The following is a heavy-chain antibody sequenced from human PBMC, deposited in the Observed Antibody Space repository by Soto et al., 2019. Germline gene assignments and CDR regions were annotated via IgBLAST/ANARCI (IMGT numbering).Heavy chain of an antibody. CDR2: IWYDGTQK. D-gene: IGHD4-17*01. Sequence: QVQLEESGGGVVQPGRSLRLSCEASGFTFNTYSMHWVRQPPGKGLGWRAAIWYDGTQKYYADSVKGRFIISRDNSKKTLYLEMNSLRAEDTAVHYCARAGGTTVTGLWHFDSWGQGTLVTVSS. J-gene: IGHJ4*02. CDR1: GFTFNTYS. CDR3: ARAGGTTVTGLWHFDS. V-gene: IGHV3-33*01.